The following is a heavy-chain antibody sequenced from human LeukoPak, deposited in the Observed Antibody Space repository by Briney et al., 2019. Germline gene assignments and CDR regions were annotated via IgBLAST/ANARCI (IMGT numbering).Heavy chain of an antibody. CDR3: AKVSGGGLYYDGMDV. CDR2: ISGSGGTT. D-gene: IGHD1-14*01. Sequence: GGSLRLSCAASGFTFSNHWMHWVRQVPGKGLEWVSVISGSGGTTYYADSVKGRFTISRDSSKNTLYLQMNSLRAEDTAVYYCAKVSGGGLYYDGMDVWGQGTTVTVSS. V-gene: IGHV3-23*01. CDR1: GFTFSNHW. J-gene: IGHJ6*02.